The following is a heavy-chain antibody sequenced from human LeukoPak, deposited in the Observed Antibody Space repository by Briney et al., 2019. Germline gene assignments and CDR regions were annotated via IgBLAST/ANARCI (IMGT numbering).Heavy chain of an antibody. D-gene: IGHD6-13*01. CDR2: IYYSGST. Sequence: SDTLSLTCTVSGGSISSYYWSWIRQPPGKGLEWIGYIYYSGSTNYNPSLKSRVTISVDTSKNQFSLKLSSVTAADTAVYYCARGDSSSWYRGGLSYYYMDVWGKGTTVTVSS. CDR3: ARGDSSSWYRGGLSYYYMDV. CDR1: GGSISSYY. J-gene: IGHJ6*03. V-gene: IGHV4-59*08.